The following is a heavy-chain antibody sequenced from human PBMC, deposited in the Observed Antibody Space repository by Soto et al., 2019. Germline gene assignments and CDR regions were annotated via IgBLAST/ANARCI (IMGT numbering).Heavy chain of an antibody. CDR3: ARTPYSSSSGGNWFDP. CDR2: TYYRSKWYN. V-gene: IGHV6-1*01. J-gene: IGHJ5*02. Sequence: SQTLSLPCAISGDSVSSNSAAWNWIRQSPSRGLEWLGRTYYRSKWYNDYAVSVKSRITINPDTSKNQFSLQLNSVTPEDTAVYYCARTPYSSSSGGNWFDPWGQGTRVTVSS. D-gene: IGHD6-6*01. CDR1: GDSVSSNSAA.